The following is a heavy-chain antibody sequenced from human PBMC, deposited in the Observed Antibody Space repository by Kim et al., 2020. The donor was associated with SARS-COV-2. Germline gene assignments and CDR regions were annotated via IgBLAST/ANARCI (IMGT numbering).Heavy chain of an antibody. CDR2: IIPILGIA. Sequence: SVKVSCKASGGTFSSYAISWVRQAPGQGLEWMGRIIPILGIANYAQKFQGRVTITADKSTSTAYMELSSLRSEDPAVYYCARGPQGRYFDWLQDLGGQGTLLTVSS. V-gene: IGHV1-69*04. J-gene: IGHJ5*02. D-gene: IGHD3-9*01. CDR3: ARGPQGRYFDWLQDL. CDR1: GGTFSSYA.